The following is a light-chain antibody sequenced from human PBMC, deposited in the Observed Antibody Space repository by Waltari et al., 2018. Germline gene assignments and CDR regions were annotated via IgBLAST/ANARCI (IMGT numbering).Light chain of an antibody. CDR2: EVN. CDR1: DSDIGSLNY. CDR3: SSYTLSSTLV. Sequence: QSALTQPASMSGSPGQSITISFTGTDSDIGSLNYVSWYQQLPGNSPRLLIFEVNTRPPGISFRFSGSKSANTASLTISGLQADDEADYYCSSYTLSSTLVFGGGTRLTVL. V-gene: IGLV2-14*01. J-gene: IGLJ2*01.